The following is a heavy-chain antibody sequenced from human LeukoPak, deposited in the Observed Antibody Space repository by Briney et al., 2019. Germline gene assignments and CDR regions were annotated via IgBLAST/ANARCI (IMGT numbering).Heavy chain of an antibody. V-gene: IGHV1-18*01. Sequence: GASVKVSCKAAGYTLTSSYINWVRQAPGQGLEWMGWVSAYNGKTSYVQNFQGRVTMTTDSSTNTAYMDLTSLTSDDTAVYYCARGGTYYPCIDYWGQGTLVTVSS. CDR3: ARGGTYYPCIDY. CDR1: GYTLTSSY. J-gene: IGHJ4*02. D-gene: IGHD1-26*01. CDR2: VSAYNGKT.